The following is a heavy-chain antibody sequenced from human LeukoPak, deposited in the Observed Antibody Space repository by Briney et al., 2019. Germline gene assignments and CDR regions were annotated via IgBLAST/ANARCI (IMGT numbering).Heavy chain of an antibody. J-gene: IGHJ6*03. CDR1: GGSFSGYY. Sequence: SEILSLTCAVYGGSFSGYYWSWIRQPPGKGLEWIGEINHSGSTNYNPSLKSRVTISVDTSKNQFSLKLSSVTAADTAVYYCARVRKYYYYYYMDVWGKGTTVTVSS. CDR3: ARVRKYYYYYYMDV. CDR2: INHSGST. V-gene: IGHV4-34*01.